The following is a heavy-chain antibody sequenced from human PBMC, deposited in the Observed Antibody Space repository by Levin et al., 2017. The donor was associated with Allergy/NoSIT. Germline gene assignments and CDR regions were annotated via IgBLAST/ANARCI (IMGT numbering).Heavy chain of an antibody. Sequence: PGGSLRLSCAASGFSFSSYSMNWLRQAPGKGLEWVSSLSRSSTFISYTDSVKGRFTISRDNAKNSLWLQMNDLRAEDTAVYYCVRGGYCSGASCQGPNDYWGQGTLVTVSS. V-gene: IGHV3-21*01. D-gene: IGHD2-15*01. CDR3: VRGGYCSGASCQGPNDY. CDR2: LSRSSTFI. CDR1: GFSFSSYS. J-gene: IGHJ4*02.